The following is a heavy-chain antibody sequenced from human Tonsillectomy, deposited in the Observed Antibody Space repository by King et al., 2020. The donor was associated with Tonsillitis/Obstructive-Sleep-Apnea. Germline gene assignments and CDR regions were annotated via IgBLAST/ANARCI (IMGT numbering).Heavy chain of an antibody. V-gene: IGHV3-30*19. Sequence: VQLVESGGGVVQPGRSLRLSCAASGFILSSYGMHWVRQVPGKGLEWVAVISYDGSNKYYADSVKGRFTISRDNSKNTLDLQMNSLRAEDTAVYYCAKEGIYDSSGYADAFDIWGQGTLVTVSS. CDR2: ISYDGSNK. CDR3: AKEGIYDSSGYADAFDI. J-gene: IGHJ3*02. D-gene: IGHD3-22*01. CDR1: GFILSSYG.